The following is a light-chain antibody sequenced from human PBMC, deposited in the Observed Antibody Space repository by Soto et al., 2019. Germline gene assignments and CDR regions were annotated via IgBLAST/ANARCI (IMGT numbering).Light chain of an antibody. J-gene: IGLJ3*02. CDR2: DVS. Sequence: QSALTQPASVSGSPGQSITFSCTGTSSDVGGYNYVSWYQQHPGRAPKLMIYDVSNRPSGVSNRFSGSKSDNTASLTISGLQAEDEADYYCCSYTRSSTLVFGGGTKVTVL. CDR3: CSYTRSSTLV. CDR1: SSDVGGYNY. V-gene: IGLV2-14*01.